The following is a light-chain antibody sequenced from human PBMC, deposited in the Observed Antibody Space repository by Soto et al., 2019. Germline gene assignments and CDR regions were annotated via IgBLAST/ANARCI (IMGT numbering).Light chain of an antibody. V-gene: IGKV1-27*01. CDR2: AAS. J-gene: IGKJ3*01. Sequence: DIQLTQSPSSLSASVGDRVTLICRASQDIRNYLSWYQQKPGTAPKLLVYAASTLQSGVPSRFSGSGSGTDFTLTISSLQPEDVATYFCQKYNFAPLTFGPGTKVEI. CDR1: QDIRNY. CDR3: QKYNFAPLT.